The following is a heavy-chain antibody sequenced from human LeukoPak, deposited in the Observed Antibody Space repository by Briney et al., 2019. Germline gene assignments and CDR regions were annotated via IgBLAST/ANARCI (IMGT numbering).Heavy chain of an antibody. Sequence: PPGGSLRLSCAASGFTFSSYRMNWVRQAPGKGLEWVSYISSSSRTIYYADSVKGRFTISRDNAKNSLYLQMNSLRAEDTAVYYCARDLYSSGWSPLDYWDQGTLVTVSS. CDR1: GFTFSSYR. CDR3: ARDLYSSGWSPLDY. D-gene: IGHD6-19*01. J-gene: IGHJ4*02. V-gene: IGHV3-48*04. CDR2: ISSSSRTI.